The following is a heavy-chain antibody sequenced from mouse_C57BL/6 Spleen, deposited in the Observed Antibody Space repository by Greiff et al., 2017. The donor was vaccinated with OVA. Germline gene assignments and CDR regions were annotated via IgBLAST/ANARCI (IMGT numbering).Heavy chain of an antibody. Sequence: QVQLKQSGAELVKPGASVKLSCKASGYTFTSYWMQWVKQRPGQGLEWIGEIDPSDSYTNYNQKFKGKATLTVDTSSSTAYMQLSSLTSEDSAVYYCARRDSDYWGQGTTLTVSS. CDR1: GYTFTSYW. V-gene: IGHV1-50*01. CDR2: IDPSDSYT. CDR3: ARRDSDY. J-gene: IGHJ2*01.